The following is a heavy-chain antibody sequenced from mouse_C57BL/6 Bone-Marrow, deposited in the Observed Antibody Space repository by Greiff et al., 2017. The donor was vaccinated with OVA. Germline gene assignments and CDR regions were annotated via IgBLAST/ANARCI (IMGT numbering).Heavy chain of an antibody. CDR3: TPLYWVRRRGNVDY. J-gene: IGHJ2*01. Sequence: EVQVVESGAELVRPGASVKLSCTASGFNIKDYYMHWVKQRPEQGLEWIGRIDPEDGDTEYAPKFQGKATMTADTSSTTAYLQLSSLTSEGTTFYYCTPLYWVRRRGNVDYWCRGTTLTVSS. CDR2: IDPEDGDT. CDR1: GFNIKDYY. D-gene: IGHD2-14*01. V-gene: IGHV14-1*01.